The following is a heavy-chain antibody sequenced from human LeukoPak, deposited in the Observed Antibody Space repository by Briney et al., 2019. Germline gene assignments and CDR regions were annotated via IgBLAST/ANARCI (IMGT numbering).Heavy chain of an antibody. Sequence: PSETLSLTCTVSGGSISSSGYYWGWIRQPPGKGLEWSASIYYSGSTYYNPSLKSRVTISVDTSKNHLSLKLSSLTAADTAVYYCARHEYSGSYYGLSWFDPWGQGTLVTVSS. CDR2: IYYSGST. CDR1: GGSISSSGYY. V-gene: IGHV4-39*01. J-gene: IGHJ5*02. CDR3: ARHEYSGSYYGLSWFDP. D-gene: IGHD1-26*01.